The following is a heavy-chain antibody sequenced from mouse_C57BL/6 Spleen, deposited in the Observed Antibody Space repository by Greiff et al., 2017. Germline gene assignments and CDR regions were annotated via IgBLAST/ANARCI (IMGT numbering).Heavy chain of an antibody. CDR2: IYPGDGDT. Sequence: VQLQQSGPELVKPGASVKISCKASGYAFSSSWMNWVTQRPGTGLEWIGRIYPGDGDTNYNGKFKGKVTLTADKSPSTSYMPLSSLTSEDSAVYFSAIELVLYFDVWGTGTTVTVSS. D-gene: IGHD6-2*01. CDR1: GYAFSSSW. J-gene: IGHJ1*03. CDR3: AIELVLYFDV. V-gene: IGHV1-82*01.